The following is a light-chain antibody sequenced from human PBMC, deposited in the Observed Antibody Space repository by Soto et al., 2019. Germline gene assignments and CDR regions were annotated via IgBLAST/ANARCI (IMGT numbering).Light chain of an antibody. J-gene: IGLJ2*01. CDR1: SSNIGDYH. V-gene: IGLV1-44*01. CDR3: ASYTSSSTSVI. Sequence: QAVVTQPPSASGTPGQRVTISCSGSSSNIGDYHVHWYQQLPGAAPKVLIHSSHQRPSGVPDRFSGSKSGTSASLAISGLQSGDGADYYCASYTSSSTSVIFGRGTKLTAL. CDR2: SSH.